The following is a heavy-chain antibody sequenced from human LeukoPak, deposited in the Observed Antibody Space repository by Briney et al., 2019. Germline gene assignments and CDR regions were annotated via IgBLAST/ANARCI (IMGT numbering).Heavy chain of an antibody. CDR1: GYTFTSYD. D-gene: IGHD3-10*01. CDR2: MNPNSGNT. Sequence: ASVKVSCKASGYTFTSYDINWVRQATGQGLEWMGWMNPNSGNTGYAQKFQGRVTMTRNTSISTAYMELSSLRSEDTAVYYCARGWVVRAKRHVFDIRGQGTMVTVSS. CDR3: ARGWVVRAKRHVFDI. J-gene: IGHJ3*02. V-gene: IGHV1-8*01.